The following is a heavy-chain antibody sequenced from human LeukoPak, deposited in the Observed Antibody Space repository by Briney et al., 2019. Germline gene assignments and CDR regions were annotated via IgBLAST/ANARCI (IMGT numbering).Heavy chain of an antibody. D-gene: IGHD2-2*01. CDR2: IYYSEST. Sequence: SETLSLTCTVSGGSISSYYWSWIRQPPGKGLEWIGYIYYSESTNYNPSLKSRVTISVDTSKKQFSLKLSSVTAADTAVYYCARPGAAAMSPSWFDPWGQGTLVTVSS. J-gene: IGHJ5*02. CDR1: GGSISSYY. V-gene: IGHV4-59*12. CDR3: ARPGAAAMSPSWFDP.